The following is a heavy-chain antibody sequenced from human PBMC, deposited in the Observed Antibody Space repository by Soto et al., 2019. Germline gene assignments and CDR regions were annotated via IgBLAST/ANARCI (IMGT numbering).Heavy chain of an antibody. J-gene: IGHJ6*02. CDR1: GGTFSSYA. Sequence: QVQLVQSGAEVKKPGSSVKVSCKASGGTFSSYAISWVRQAPGQGLEWMGGIIPIFGTAKYAQKFQGRVTITADESTSTAYMELSSLRSEDTAVYYCASEICSGGSCYSGYYYYGMDVWGQGTTVTVSS. D-gene: IGHD2-15*01. V-gene: IGHV1-69*01. CDR2: IIPIFGTA. CDR3: ASEICSGGSCYSGYYYYGMDV.